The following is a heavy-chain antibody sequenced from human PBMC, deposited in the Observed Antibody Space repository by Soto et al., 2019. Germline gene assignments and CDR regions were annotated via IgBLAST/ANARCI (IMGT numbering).Heavy chain of an antibody. CDR3: ARMYSSGSGWFHP. J-gene: IGHJ5*02. Sequence: PSETLSLTCFVSGYFIGAGGYYWSWIRHHPGKGLEWIGSFYSSGSIIYNPSLRSRVSISGDMSTNQFSMSLTSVTAADTARYYCARMYSSGSGWFHPWGQGNMVTVS. CDR2: FYSSGSI. V-gene: IGHV4-31*02. D-gene: IGHD6-19*01. CDR1: GYFIGAGGYY.